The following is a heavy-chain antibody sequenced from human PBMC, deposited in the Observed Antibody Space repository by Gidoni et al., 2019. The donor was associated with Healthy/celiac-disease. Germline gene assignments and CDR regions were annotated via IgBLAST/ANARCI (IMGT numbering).Heavy chain of an antibody. V-gene: IGHV4-38-2*01. Sequence: QVQLQESGPGLVKPSETLSLTCAVSGYSISSGYYWGWIRQPPGKGLEWIGSIYHSGSTYYNPSLKSRVTISVDTSKNQFSLKLSSVTAADTAVYYCARAISFLVGLWGRGTLVTVSS. CDR3: ARAISFLVGL. D-gene: IGHD2-2*01. J-gene: IGHJ2*01. CDR1: GYSISSGYY. CDR2: IYHSGST.